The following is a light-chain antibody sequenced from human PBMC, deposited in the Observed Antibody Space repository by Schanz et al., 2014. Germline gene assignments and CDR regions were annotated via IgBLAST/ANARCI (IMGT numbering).Light chain of an antibody. CDR2: EVT. CDR1: SSDVGGYNY. Sequence: QSVLTQPPSASGSPGQSVTISCTGTSSDVGGYNYVSWYQQHPGKAPKLMIYEVTKRPSGVPDRFSGSKSGNTASLTVSGLQVDDEADYYCSSYAGSKNLLFGGGTKVTVL. V-gene: IGLV2-8*01. CDR3: SSYAGSKNLL. J-gene: IGLJ2*01.